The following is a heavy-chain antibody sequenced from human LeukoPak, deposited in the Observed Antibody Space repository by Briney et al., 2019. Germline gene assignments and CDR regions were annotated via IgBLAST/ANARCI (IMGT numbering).Heavy chain of an antibody. D-gene: IGHD3-10*01. Sequence: PGGSLRLSCAASGFTFSGSAMHWVRQASGKGLEWVGRIRSKANSYATAYAASVKGRFTISRDDSKNTAYLQMNSLKTEDTAVYYCTGPSGSYSPDYYYYGMDVWGQGTTVTVSS. CDR2: IRSKANSYAT. CDR1: GFTFSGSA. J-gene: IGHJ6*02. CDR3: TGPSGSYSPDYYYYGMDV. V-gene: IGHV3-73*01.